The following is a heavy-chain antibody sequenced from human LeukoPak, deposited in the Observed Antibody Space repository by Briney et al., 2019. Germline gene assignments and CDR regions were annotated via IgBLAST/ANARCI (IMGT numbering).Heavy chain of an antibody. CDR1: GFTFSSYW. CDR3: ARSERVDTESDY. CDR2: IKQDGSKS. Sequence: PGGSLRLSCAASGFTFSSYWMCWVRQAPGKGLEGVANIKQDGSKSYYVDSVKGRFTISRDNAKNSLSLQMNSLRAEDTAVYYCARSERVDTESDYWGQGTLVTVSS. V-gene: IGHV3-7*01. J-gene: IGHJ4*02. D-gene: IGHD5-18*01.